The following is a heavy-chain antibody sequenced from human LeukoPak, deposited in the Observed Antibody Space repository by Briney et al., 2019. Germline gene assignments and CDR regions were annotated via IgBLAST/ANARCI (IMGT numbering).Heavy chain of an antibody. J-gene: IGHJ6*03. CDR1: GGSFSGYY. V-gene: IGHV4-34*01. CDR3: ARVVPYYYYMDF. D-gene: IGHD2-2*01. Sequence: SETLSLTCAVYGGSFSGYYWSWIRQPPGKGLEWMGEINHSGSTNYNPSLKSRVTISVDTSKNQFSLKLSSVTAADTAVYYCARVVPYYYYMDFWGKGTTVTVS. CDR2: INHSGST.